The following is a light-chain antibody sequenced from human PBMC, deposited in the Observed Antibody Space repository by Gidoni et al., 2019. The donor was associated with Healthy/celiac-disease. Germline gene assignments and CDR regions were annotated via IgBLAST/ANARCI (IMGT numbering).Light chain of an antibody. V-gene: IGKV1-33*01. CDR1: QDMSNY. Sequence: DIQMTQSPSSLSASVGDRVTITCQASQDMSNYLNWYQQKPGKAPKLLIYDASNLETGVPSRFSGSGSGTDFTFTISSLQPEDIATYYCQHYDNLPPTFGQGTKLEIK. CDR3: QHYDNLPPT. CDR2: DAS. J-gene: IGKJ2*01.